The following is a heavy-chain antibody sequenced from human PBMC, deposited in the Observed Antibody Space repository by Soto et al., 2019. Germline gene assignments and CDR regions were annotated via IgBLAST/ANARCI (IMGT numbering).Heavy chain of an antibody. V-gene: IGHV4-59*01. D-gene: IGHD5-12*01. CDR2: IDHSGTT. CDR1: GGTITSKY. Sequence: SETLSLTCTVSGGTITSKYWNWFRQSPEKGLEWIGYIDHSGTTNYNPSLISRVTISADTPKNQFSLNLSSVTAADTAMYYCATGGGWLPDKWGQGTLVTVSS. CDR3: ATGGGWLPDK. J-gene: IGHJ4*02.